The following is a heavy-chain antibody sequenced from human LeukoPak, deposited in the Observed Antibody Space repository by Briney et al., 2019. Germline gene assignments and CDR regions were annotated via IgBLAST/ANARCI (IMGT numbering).Heavy chain of an antibody. CDR3: ARGGDYGDLRYFDY. J-gene: IGHJ4*02. Sequence: SETLSLTCAVYAGSFSDYYWTWIRQPPGKGLEWIGEINHSGSTNYNPSLKSRVTISVDTSKNQFSLKLSSVTAADTAVYYCARGGDYGDLRYFDYWGQGTLVTVSS. V-gene: IGHV4-34*01. D-gene: IGHD4-17*01. CDR1: AGSFSDYY. CDR2: INHSGST.